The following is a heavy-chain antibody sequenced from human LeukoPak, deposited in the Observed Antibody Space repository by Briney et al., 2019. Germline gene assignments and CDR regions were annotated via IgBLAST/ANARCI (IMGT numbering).Heavy chain of an antibody. CDR2: VSAYNGNT. V-gene: IGHV1-18*01. D-gene: IGHD4-17*01. CDR3: ARTELGYGDILEDAFDI. CDR1: GYTFTNYG. J-gene: IGHJ3*02. Sequence: ASVKVSCKASGYTFTNYGISWVRQAPGQGLEWMGWVSAYNGNTNYAQKLQGRVTMTTDTSTSTAYMELRSLRSDDTAVYYCARTELGYGDILEDAFDIWGQGTMVTVSS.